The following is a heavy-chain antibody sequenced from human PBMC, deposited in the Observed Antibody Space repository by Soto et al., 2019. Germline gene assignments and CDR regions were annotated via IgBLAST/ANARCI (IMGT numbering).Heavy chain of an antibody. CDR2: IYYSGST. J-gene: IGHJ5*02. CDR3: ARASPRAWFDP. Sequence: QVQLQESGPGLVKPSETLSLTCTVSGGSISSYYWSWIRQPPGKGLEWIGYIYYSGSTNYNPSLKSRVTISVDTSKNQFSLKLSSVTAADTAVYYCARASPRAWFDPSGQGTLVTVSS. V-gene: IGHV4-59*01. CDR1: GGSISSYY.